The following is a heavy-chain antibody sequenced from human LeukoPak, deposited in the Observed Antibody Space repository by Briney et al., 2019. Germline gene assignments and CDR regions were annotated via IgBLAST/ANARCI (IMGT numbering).Heavy chain of an antibody. CDR3: AREDIDSSSYSIDY. V-gene: IGHV1-69*04. Sequence: ASVKVSCKASGGTFSSYAINWVRQAPGQGLEWMGRIIPILGIANYAQKFQGRVTITADKSTSTAYMELSSLRSEDTAVYYCAREDIDSSSYSIDYWGQGTLVTVSS. CDR2: IIPILGIA. CDR1: GGTFSSYA. J-gene: IGHJ4*02. D-gene: IGHD6-6*01.